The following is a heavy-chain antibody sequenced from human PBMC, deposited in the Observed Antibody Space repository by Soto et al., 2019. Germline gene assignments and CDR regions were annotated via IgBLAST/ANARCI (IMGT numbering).Heavy chain of an antibody. V-gene: IGHV3-9*01. J-gene: IGHJ3*02. D-gene: IGHD5-12*01. Sequence: EVQLVESGGGLVQPGRSLRLSCAASGFTFDDYAMHWVRQAPGKGLEWVSGISWNGGSIGYADSVKGRFTISRDNAKNSLYLQMNSLRAEDTALYYCAKDIWGEYSGYDVETFDIWGQGTMVTVSS. CDR2: ISWNGGSI. CDR3: AKDIWGEYSGYDVETFDI. CDR1: GFTFDDYA.